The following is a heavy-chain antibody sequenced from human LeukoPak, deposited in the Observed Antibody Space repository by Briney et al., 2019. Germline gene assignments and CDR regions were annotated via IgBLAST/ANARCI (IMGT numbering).Heavy chain of an antibody. J-gene: IGHJ4*02. Sequence: SETLSLTCAVYGGSFSGYYWSWIRQPQGKGLEWIGEINHSGSTNYNPSLKSRVTISVDTSKNQFSLKLSSVTAADTAVYYCARVLTPRFFDYWGQGTLVTVSS. CDR3: ARVLTPRFFDY. CDR2: INHSGST. V-gene: IGHV4-34*01. CDR1: GGSFSGYY. D-gene: IGHD2-15*01.